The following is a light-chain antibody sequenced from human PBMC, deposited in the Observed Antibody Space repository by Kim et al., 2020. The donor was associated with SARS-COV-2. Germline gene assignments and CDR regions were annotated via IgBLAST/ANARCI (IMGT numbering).Light chain of an antibody. Sequence: ASVGDRVAVRGRASQGMSSWVPGYQQRAGRAPKLLICKACSLESGVPSRFGGSGSGREFTLTVSRLRPDDFATYYCEGYNSYLITFGQGTRLEIK. J-gene: IGKJ5*01. CDR3: EGYNSYLIT. V-gene: IGKV1-5*03. CDR2: KAC. CDR1: QGMSSW.